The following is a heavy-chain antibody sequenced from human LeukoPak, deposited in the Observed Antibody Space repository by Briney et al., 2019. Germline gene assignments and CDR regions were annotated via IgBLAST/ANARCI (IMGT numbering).Heavy chain of an antibody. CDR1: GFTFSSYA. Sequence: GRSLRLSCAASGFTFSSYAMHWVRQAPGKGLEWVAVISYDGSNKYYADSVKGRFTISRDNSKNTLYLQMNSLRAEDTAVYYCARESPYSSAWGQGTMVTVSS. CDR3: ARESPYSSA. V-gene: IGHV3-30-3*01. J-gene: IGHJ3*01. CDR2: ISYDGSNK. D-gene: IGHD6-19*01.